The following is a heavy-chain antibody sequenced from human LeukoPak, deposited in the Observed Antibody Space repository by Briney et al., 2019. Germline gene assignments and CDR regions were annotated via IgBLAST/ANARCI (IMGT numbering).Heavy chain of an antibody. CDR2: ISDSGAYT. V-gene: IGHV3-23*01. J-gene: IGHJ4*02. CDR3: AKDRVLRYFDWLFDLDY. CDR1: RFTFSTYG. Sequence: GGTLRLSCATSRFTFSTYGMSWVRQAPGKGLEWVSAISDSGAYTYYADSVKGRFTISRDNSTNTLYLQMNSLRAEDTAVYYCAKDRVLRYFDWLFDLDYWGQGTLVTVSS. D-gene: IGHD3-9*01.